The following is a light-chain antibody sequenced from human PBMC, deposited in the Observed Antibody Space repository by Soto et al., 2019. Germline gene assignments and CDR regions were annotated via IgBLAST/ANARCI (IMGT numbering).Light chain of an antibody. CDR2: DVA. CDR1: SSDVGGSNF. J-gene: IGLJ1*01. V-gene: IGLV2-14*03. CDR3: VSYTSTTTYI. Sequence: QSALTQPASVSDSPGRSITISCTGTSSDVGGSNFVSWYQQHPGKPPKLIIYDVANRPSGVSTRFSTSRSGSTASLIISRLQTEDEAEYYCVSYTSTTTYIFGTGTKVTVL.